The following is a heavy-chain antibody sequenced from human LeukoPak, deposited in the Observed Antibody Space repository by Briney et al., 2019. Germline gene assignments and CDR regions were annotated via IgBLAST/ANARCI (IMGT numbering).Heavy chain of an antibody. CDR2: TYHSGST. CDR3: AREGSYDSSGYYYRWFDP. CDR1: GYSISSGYY. Sequence: SETLSLTCTVSGYSISSGYYWGWIRQPPGKGLEWIGSTYHSGSTYYNPSLKSRVTISVDTSKNQFSLKLSSVTAADTAVYYCAREGSYDSSGYYYRWFDPWGQGTLVTVSS. V-gene: IGHV4-38-2*02. D-gene: IGHD3-22*01. J-gene: IGHJ5*02.